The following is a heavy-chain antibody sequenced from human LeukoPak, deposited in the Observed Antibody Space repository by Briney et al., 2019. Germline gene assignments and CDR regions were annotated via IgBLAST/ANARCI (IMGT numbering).Heavy chain of an antibody. CDR1: GFTFSSYG. CDR3: ARPSVAGPYFDF. CDR2: IWYDGSNK. Sequence: GKSLRPSCAASGFTFSSYGMHWVRQAPGKGLEWVALIWYDGSNKYYADSVKGRFTISRDNSKNTLYLQMNSLRAEDTAVYYCARPSVAGPYFDFWGQGTLVTVSS. J-gene: IGHJ4*02. D-gene: IGHD6-19*01. V-gene: IGHV3-33*01.